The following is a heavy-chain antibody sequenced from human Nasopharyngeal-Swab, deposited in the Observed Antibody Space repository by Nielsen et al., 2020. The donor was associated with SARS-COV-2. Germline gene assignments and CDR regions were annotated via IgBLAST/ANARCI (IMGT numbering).Heavy chain of an antibody. CDR2: IYHSGST. D-gene: IGHD6-13*01. CDR3: ARSKKQQLTLVDY. Sequence: LRLSCAVSGGSISSGGYSWSWIRQPPGKGLEWIGYIYHSGSTYYNPSLKSRVTISVDKSKNQFSLKLSSVTAADTAVYYCARSKKQQLTLVDYWGQGTLVTVSS. CDR1: GGSISSGGYS. J-gene: IGHJ4*02. V-gene: IGHV4-30-2*01.